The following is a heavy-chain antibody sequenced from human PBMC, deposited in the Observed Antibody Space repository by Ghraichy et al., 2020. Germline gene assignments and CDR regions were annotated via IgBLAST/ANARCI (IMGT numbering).Heavy chain of an antibody. CDR2: ITTTSGNT. V-gene: IGHV1-18*01. CDR3: AGGVNWLDP. J-gene: IGHJ5*02. CDR1: GYSFIPYG. Sequence: ASVKVSCKASGYSFIPYGITWVRQAPGQGLAWMGLITTTSGNTQDAQKFQGRVTMTTETSPDTAYMELRRLRFDDTAVYYCAGGVNWLDPWGQGTLVTVSS.